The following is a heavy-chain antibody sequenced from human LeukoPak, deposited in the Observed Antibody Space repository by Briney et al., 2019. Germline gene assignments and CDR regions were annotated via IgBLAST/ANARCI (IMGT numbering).Heavy chain of an antibody. CDR2: ISSSSTYI. J-gene: IGHJ6*03. V-gene: IGHV3-21*03. D-gene: IGHD3-9*01. CDR3: ARSRYAIEQVFVDSGYMVV. Sequence: GGSLRLSSAPSVSTLSSDIINCVRQAPGKGLEWVSSISSSSTYIYYTDSVKGRFTISRDNAKNSLYLQMNSLRGQDAYDYYRARSRYAIEQVFVDSGYMVVWGKGTTVTVSS. CDR1: VSTLSSDI.